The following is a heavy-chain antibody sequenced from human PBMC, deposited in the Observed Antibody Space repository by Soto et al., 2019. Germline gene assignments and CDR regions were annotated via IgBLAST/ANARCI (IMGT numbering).Heavy chain of an antibody. CDR1: GFTFSSYG. J-gene: IGHJ4*02. CDR3: APTQIYDSSGYYDY. CDR2: ISYDGSNK. V-gene: IGHV3-30*19. D-gene: IGHD3-22*01. Sequence: QVQLVESGGGVVQPGRSLRLSCAASGFTFSSYGMHWVRQAPGKGLEWVAVISYDGSNKYYADSVKGRFTISRDNSKNTLYLQMNSLRAEDTAVYYCAPTQIYDSSGYYDYWGQGTLVTVSS.